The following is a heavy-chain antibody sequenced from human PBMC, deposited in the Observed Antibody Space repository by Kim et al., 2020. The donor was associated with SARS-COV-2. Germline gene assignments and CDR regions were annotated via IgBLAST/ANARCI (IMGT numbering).Heavy chain of an antibody. CDR2: INHSGST. CDR1: GGSFSGYY. D-gene: IGHD1-26*01. CDR3: ARGRKGWELLRRYYFDY. J-gene: IGHJ4*02. Sequence: SETLSLTCAVYGGSFSGYYWSWIRQPPGKGLEWIGEINHSGSTNYNPSLKSRVTISVDTSKNQFSLKLSSVTAADTAVYYCARGRKGWELLRRYYFDYWGQGTLVTVSS. V-gene: IGHV4-34*01.